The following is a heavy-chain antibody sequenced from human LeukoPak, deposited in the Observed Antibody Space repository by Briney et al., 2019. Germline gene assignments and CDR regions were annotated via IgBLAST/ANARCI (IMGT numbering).Heavy chain of an antibody. CDR1: GFSFNAYW. D-gene: IGHD5-12*01. CDR3: ATFGLVAALDL. J-gene: IGHJ4*02. Sequence: GGSLRLPCAASGFSFNAYWMAWVRQAPGTGLEWVANINPAGSETFHVDPVKGRFSISRDHAKNLVYLQMNSLRAEDTAVYYCATFGLVAALDLWGQGTLVTVSS. CDR2: INPAGSET. V-gene: IGHV3-7*01.